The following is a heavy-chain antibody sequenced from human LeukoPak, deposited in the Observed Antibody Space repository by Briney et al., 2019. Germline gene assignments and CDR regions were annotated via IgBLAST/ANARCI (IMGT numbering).Heavy chain of an antibody. Sequence: ASVKVSCKASAYTFTGYYIHWVRQAPGQGLEWMGWINPNSGSTKYAQRFQGRVTMTRDTSISTAYMELIRLTSDDTAVYYCARWPVTGDDAFDIWGQGTMVTVSS. V-gene: IGHV1-2*02. D-gene: IGHD7-27*01. CDR1: AYTFTGYY. J-gene: IGHJ3*02. CDR3: ARWPVTGDDAFDI. CDR2: INPNSGST.